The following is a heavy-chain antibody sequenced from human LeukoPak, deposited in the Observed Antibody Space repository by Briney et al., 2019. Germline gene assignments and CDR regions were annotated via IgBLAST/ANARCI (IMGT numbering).Heavy chain of an antibody. D-gene: IGHD6-13*01. CDR1: GFSFSFSTSG. CDR2: IRFDGSNK. V-gene: IGHV3-30*02. Sequence: GGALRLSCAASGFSFSFSTSGMHWVRQAPGKGLEWVAFIRFDGSNKFYAHSVKGRFTVYRDNSKNTMFLQMNSLRDEDTAVYFCAKGWHSSSWLSAYWGQGTLVTVSS. J-gene: IGHJ4*02. CDR3: AKGWHSSSWLSAY.